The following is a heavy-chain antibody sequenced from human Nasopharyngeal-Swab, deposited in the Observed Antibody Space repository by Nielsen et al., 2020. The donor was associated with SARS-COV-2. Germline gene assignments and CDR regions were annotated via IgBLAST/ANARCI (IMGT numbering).Heavy chain of an antibody. Sequence: WIRQSPGKGLEWIGSIYHSGSTYYNPSLKRRVTISVDTSKNQFSLKLSSVTAADTAVYYCARDDYGDYGGWFDPWGQGTLVTVSS. D-gene: IGHD4-17*01. J-gene: IGHJ5*02. CDR3: ARDDYGDYGGWFDP. V-gene: IGHV4-38-2*02. CDR2: IYHSGST.